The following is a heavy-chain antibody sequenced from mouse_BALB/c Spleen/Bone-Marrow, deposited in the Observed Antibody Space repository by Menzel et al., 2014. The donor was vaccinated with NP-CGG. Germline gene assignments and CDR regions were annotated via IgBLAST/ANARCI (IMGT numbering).Heavy chain of an antibody. J-gene: IGHJ2*01. CDR1: GFTFSWYA. V-gene: IGHV5-9-4*01. CDR3: VRDSSGYFDY. Sequence: EVKVVEFGGGLVKPGGSLKLSCAASGFTFSWYAMSWVRQSPEKRLEWVAEISSAGSHTYYPDTVTGRFTISRDNAKNTLYLEMSSLRSEDTAMYYCVRDSSGYFDYWGQGTTLTVSS. D-gene: IGHD3-1*01. CDR2: ISSAGSHT.